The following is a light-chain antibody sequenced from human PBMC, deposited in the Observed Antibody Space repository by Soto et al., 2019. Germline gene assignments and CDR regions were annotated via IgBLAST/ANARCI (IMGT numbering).Light chain of an antibody. J-gene: IGKJ1*01. V-gene: IGKV3-20*01. CDR3: QQYGSSPVT. CDR1: QSVISY. Sequence: EIVLTQSPATLSLSPGERATLSCRASQSVISYLAWYQQKPCHAPRLLIYDASNRATGIADRFSGSGSGTDFTLTISRLEPEDFAVYYCQQYGSSPVTFGQGTKVDIK. CDR2: DAS.